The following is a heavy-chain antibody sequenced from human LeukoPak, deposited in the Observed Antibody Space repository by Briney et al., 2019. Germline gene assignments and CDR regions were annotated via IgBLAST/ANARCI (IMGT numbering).Heavy chain of an antibody. CDR2: ISGSDGST. D-gene: IGHD2-2*01. Sequence: GGSLRLSCAASGFTFSTYAMSWVRQAPGKGLEWVSGISGSDGSTYYADSVKGRFTISRDNSKNTLYLQMNSPRAEDTAVYYCAKGYCGSTNCYGDYWSQGTLVTVSS. CDR1: GFTFSTYA. V-gene: IGHV3-23*01. CDR3: AKGYCGSTNCYGDY. J-gene: IGHJ4*02.